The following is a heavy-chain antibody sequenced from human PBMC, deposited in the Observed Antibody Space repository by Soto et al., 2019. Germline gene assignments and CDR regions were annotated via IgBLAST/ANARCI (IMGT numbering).Heavy chain of an antibody. CDR1: GGSISNHY. CDR3: ARGIAAAGRFDP. D-gene: IGHD6-13*01. Sequence: TCTVSGGSISNHYWSWVRQAPGQGLEWMGWISAYNGNTNYAQKLQGRVTMTTDTSTSTAYMELRSLRSDDTAVYYCARGIAAAGRFDPWGQGTLVTVSS. J-gene: IGHJ5*02. V-gene: IGHV1-18*01. CDR2: ISAYNGNT.